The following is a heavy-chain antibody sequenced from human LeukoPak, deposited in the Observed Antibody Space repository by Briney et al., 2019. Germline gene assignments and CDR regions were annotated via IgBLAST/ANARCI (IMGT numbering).Heavy chain of an antibody. D-gene: IGHD4-23*01. Sequence: PGRSLRLSCAASGFTFSSYAMHWVRQAPGKGLEWVAVIPYDGSNKYYADSVKGRFTISRDNSKNTLYLQMNSLRAEDTAVYYCARDSDYGGNSPNAFDIWGQGTMVTVSS. CDR3: ARDSDYGGNSPNAFDI. CDR1: GFTFSSYA. CDR2: IPYDGSNK. J-gene: IGHJ3*02. V-gene: IGHV3-30-3*01.